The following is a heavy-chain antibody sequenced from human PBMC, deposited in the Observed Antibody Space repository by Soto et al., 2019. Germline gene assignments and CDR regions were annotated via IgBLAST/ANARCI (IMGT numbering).Heavy chain of an antibody. CDR2: IISLLGIA. CDR1: GGTFSSYT. J-gene: IGHJ3*02. V-gene: IGHV1-69*08. CDR3: ARDNRYCSSTSCYTSNGAFDI. Sequence: QVQLVQSGAEVKKPGSSVKVSCKASGGTFSSYTISWVRQAPGQGLEWMGRIISLLGIANYAQKVQGRVTITADKSTSTAYIELSSLRAEDTAVYYCARDNRYCSSTSCYTSNGAFDIWGQGTMVPVSS. D-gene: IGHD2-2*02.